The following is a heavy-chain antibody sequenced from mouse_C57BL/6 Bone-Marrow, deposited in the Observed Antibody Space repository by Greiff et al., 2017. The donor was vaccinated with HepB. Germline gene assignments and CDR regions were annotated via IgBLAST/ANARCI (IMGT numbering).Heavy chain of an antibody. CDR3: ARNLGRGGFAY. CDR2: IWSGGST. Sequence: VKLEESGPGLVQPSQSLSITCTVSGFSLTSYGVHWVRQSPGKGLEWLGVIWSGGSTDYNAAFISRLGISKDNSKSQVFFKMNSLQAYDTAIYYCARNLGRGGFAYWGQGTLVTVSA. V-gene: IGHV2-2*01. D-gene: IGHD4-1*01. CDR1: GFSLTSYG. J-gene: IGHJ3*01.